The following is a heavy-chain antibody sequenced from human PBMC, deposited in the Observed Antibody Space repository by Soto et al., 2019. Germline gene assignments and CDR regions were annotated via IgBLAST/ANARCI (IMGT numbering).Heavy chain of an antibody. CDR3: ARAQGMAAAGRHQFDS. J-gene: IGHJ4*02. Sequence: QVQLVQSGAEVKKPGASVKVSCKASGYTFTSYYIHCVRQAPGQGLEWMGIINPSSGSTNYAQKCQGRLTMTRDTSTPTVYMEMSRLTSEDTAVYYCARAQGMAAAGRHQFDSWGQGALVTVSS. CDR2: INPSSGST. CDR1: GYTFTSYY. V-gene: IGHV1-46*03. D-gene: IGHD6-13*01.